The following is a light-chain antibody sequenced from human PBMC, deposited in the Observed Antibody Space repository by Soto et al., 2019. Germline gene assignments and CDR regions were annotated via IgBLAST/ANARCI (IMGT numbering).Light chain of an antibody. CDR2: DIS. Sequence: EIVLTQSPGTLSLSPGERATLSCRASQSVSGYLAWYQQKPGQAPRLLIYDISKRATGIPARFSGSGSATDFTLTISSLEPEDFATYYCQHYNSYSEAFGQGTKVELK. CDR1: QSVSGY. V-gene: IGKV3-11*01. J-gene: IGKJ1*01. CDR3: QHYNSYSEA.